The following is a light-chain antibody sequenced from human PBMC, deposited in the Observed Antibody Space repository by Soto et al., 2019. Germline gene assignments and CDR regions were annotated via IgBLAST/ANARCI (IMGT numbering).Light chain of an antibody. CDR1: QSISSW. CDR2: KAS. J-gene: IGKJ1*01. Sequence: DIQMTQSPSTLSASVGDTVTITCRASQSISSWLAWYQQKPGKAPKLLIYKASSLESGVPSRFSGSGSGTEFTLTISSLQPDDFATYYCQQYNSYSPYTFGQGTKVDI. V-gene: IGKV1-5*03. CDR3: QQYNSYSPYT.